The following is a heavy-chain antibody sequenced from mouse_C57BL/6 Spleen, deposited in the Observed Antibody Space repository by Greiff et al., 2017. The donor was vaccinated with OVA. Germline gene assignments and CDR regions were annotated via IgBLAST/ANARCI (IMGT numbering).Heavy chain of an antibody. J-gene: IGHJ2*01. V-gene: IGHV1-55*01. CDR3: ARSGYGPFDY. D-gene: IGHD2-10*02. CDR2: IYPGSGST. Sequence: QVQLQQPGAELVKPGASVKMSCKASGYTLTSYWITWVKQRPGQGLEWIGDIYPGSGSTNYNEKFKSKATLTVDTSSSTAYMQLSSLASEDSAVYYCARSGYGPFDYWGQGTTLTVSS. CDR1: GYTLTSYW.